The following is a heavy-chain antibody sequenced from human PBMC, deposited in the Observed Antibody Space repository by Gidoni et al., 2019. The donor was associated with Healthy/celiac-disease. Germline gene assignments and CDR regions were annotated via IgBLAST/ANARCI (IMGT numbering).Heavy chain of an antibody. CDR1: GFTFSSYA. V-gene: IGHV3-23*01. J-gene: IGHJ6*02. CDR2: ISGSGGST. D-gene: IGHD3-3*01. CDR3: AKTYYDFWFPPDYYGMDV. Sequence: EVQLLESGGGLVQPGGSLRLSCAASGFTFSSYAMSWVRQAPGKGLEWVSAISGSGGSTYYADSVKGRFTISRDNSKNTLYLQMNSLRAEDTAVYYCAKTYYDFWFPPDYYGMDVWGQGTTVTVSS.